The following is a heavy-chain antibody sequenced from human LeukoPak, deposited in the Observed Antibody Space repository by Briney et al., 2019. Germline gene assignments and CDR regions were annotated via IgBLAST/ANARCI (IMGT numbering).Heavy chain of an antibody. V-gene: IGHV4-31*03. D-gene: IGHD5-18*01. CDR2: IYYSGST. Sequence: PSQTLSLTCTVSGGSISSGGYYWSWIRQHPGKGLEWIGYIYYSGSTYYNPSLKSRVTISVDTSKNQFSLKLSSVTAADTAVYYCARGISYGYSFDYWGQGTLVTVSS. CDR3: ARGISYGYSFDY. J-gene: IGHJ4*02. CDR1: GGSISSGGYY.